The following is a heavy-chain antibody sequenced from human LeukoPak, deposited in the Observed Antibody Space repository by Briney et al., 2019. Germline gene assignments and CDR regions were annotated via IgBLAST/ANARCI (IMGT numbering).Heavy chain of an antibody. CDR2: IYTSGCT. CDR3: ARETDRDGYNYDDAFDI. Sequence: PSETLSLTCTVSGGSISSGSYYWSWLRQPAGKGLEWIVRIYTSGCTNYNPSLKSRVTISVDTSKNQFSLKLSSVTAADTAVYYCARETDRDGYNYDDAFDIWGQGTMVTVSS. J-gene: IGHJ3*02. D-gene: IGHD5-24*01. V-gene: IGHV4-61*02. CDR1: GGSISSGSYY.